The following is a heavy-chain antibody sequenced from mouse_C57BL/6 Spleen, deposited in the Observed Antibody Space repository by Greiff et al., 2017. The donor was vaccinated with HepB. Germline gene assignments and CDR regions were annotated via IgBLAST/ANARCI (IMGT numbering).Heavy chain of an antibody. D-gene: IGHD1-1*01. CDR3: ARGYYGSSIFFDY. J-gene: IGHJ2*01. CDR2: ISYDGSN. V-gene: IGHV3-6*01. Sequence: EVKLVESGPGLVKPSQSLSLTCSVTGYSITSGYYWNWIRQFPGNKLEWMGYISYDGSNNYNPSLKNRISITRDTSKNQFFLKLNSVTTEDTATYYCARGYYGSSIFFDYWGQGTTLTVSS. CDR1: GYSITSGYY.